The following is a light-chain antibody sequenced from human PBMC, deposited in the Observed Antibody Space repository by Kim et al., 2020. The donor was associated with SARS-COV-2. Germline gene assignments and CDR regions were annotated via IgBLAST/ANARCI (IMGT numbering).Light chain of an antibody. CDR2: DVT. Sequence: QSVTISWTGTSSDVGRYNSVSWYQQHPGKAPNLVISDVTDRPSGVPARFPGFKSGNTAAMNISGLQAEDEADYYCCSSAGRYTWIFGGGTQLAVL. V-gene: IGLV2-11*03. CDR3: CSSAGRYTWI. CDR1: SSDVGRYNS. J-gene: IGLJ2*01.